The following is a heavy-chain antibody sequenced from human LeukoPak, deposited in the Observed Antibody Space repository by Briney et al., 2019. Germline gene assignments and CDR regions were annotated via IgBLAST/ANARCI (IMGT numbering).Heavy chain of an antibody. CDR1: GGSFSAYY. J-gene: IGHJ3*02. Sequence: SETLSLTCAVYGGSFSAYYWTWIRQSPGKGLEWIGEINHSGSTNSNPSLKSRVTISVDPSKNQFSLKLTSVTAADTAVYFCARTPNYYDSSGRKFAYDIWGQGTKVIVSS. CDR3: ARTPNYYDSSGRKFAYDI. D-gene: IGHD3-22*01. CDR2: INHSGST. V-gene: IGHV4-34*01.